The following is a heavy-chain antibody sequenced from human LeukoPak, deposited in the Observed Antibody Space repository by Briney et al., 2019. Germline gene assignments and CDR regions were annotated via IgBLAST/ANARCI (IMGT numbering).Heavy chain of an antibody. CDR1: GGSISGYY. CDR2: MDTSGHT. V-gene: IGHV4-4*07. J-gene: IGHJ4*02. CDR3: ARGASGGVTTRVDY. Sequence: PSETLSLTCIVSGGSISGYYWSWIRQPAGKGLEWIGHMDTSGHTNYNSSLMSRVTMSVDTSKNQFSLNLSSVTAADTAVYYCARGASGGVTTRVDYWGQGTLVTVSS. D-gene: IGHD4-11*01.